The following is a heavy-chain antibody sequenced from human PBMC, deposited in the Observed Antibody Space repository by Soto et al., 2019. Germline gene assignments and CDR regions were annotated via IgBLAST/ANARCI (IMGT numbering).Heavy chain of an antibody. CDR2: IGYDGSSQ. J-gene: IGHJ3*02. CDR1: GFTFSRYG. V-gene: IGHV3-33*01. Sequence: QVQLVESGGGVVQPGRSLRLSCAASGFTFSRYGMNWVRQAPGKGLEWVAGIGYDGSSQYYADSVKGRLTIFRDNSKNTLSVQMNYLRVEDTAVYYCARYRVSYSGYGDAFDIWGQGTMVTVSS. CDR3: ARYRVSYSGYGDAFDI. D-gene: IGHD5-12*01.